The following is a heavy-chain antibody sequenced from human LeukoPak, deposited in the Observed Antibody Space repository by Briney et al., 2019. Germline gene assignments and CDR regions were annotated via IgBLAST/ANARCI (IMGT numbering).Heavy chain of an antibody. D-gene: IGHD3-10*01. Sequence: SENLSLTCVVSGDSISSGAYSWSWIRQPPGKGLEWIGYIFHTGSTFYNPSLKSRLTISVDNSKNQFSLRLSSVTAADTAVYYCARELWFANAPGSWLDPWGQGTLVTVSS. CDR3: ARELWFANAPGSWLDP. V-gene: IGHV4-30-2*01. J-gene: IGHJ5*02. CDR2: IFHTGST. CDR1: GDSISSGAYS.